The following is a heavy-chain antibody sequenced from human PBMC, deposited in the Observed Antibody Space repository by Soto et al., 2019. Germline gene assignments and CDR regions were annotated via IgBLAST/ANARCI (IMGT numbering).Heavy chain of an antibody. Sequence: RGESLKISCKGSGYSFTSYWISWVRQMPGKGLEWMRRIDPSDSYTNYSPSFQGHVTISADKSISTAYLQWSSLKASDTAMYYCARQGYYYDSSGYYYYYYGMDVWGQGTTVTVSS. D-gene: IGHD3-22*01. J-gene: IGHJ6*02. CDR3: ARQGYYYDSSGYYYYYYGMDV. V-gene: IGHV5-10-1*01. CDR1: GYSFTSYW. CDR2: IDPSDSYT.